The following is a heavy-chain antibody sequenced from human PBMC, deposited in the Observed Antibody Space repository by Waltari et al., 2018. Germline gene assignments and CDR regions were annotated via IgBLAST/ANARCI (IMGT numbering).Heavy chain of an antibody. V-gene: IGHV1-69-2*01. J-gene: IGHJ4*02. CDR2: VDPEDGKT. D-gene: IGHD1-1*01. CDR3: ARTTTLKSLDY. CDR1: GYTFIDYT. Sequence: EVQLGQSGAEVKNHGATVKISCQASGYTFIDYTLHWVQQAPGKGLQWMGRVDPEDGKTIYAEKFQGRVTITADRSTDTVYMELIRLTSDDTAMYYCARTTTLKSLDYWGQGTLVTVSS.